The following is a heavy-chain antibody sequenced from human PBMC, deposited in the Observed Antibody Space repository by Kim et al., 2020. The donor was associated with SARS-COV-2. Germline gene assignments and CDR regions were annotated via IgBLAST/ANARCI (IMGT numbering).Heavy chain of an antibody. D-gene: IGHD3-22*01. V-gene: IGHV3-30*03. Sequence: GRFTISRDNSKNTLYLQMNSLRAEDTAVYYCATTYYYDSSGYYYIHQSDYWGQGTLVTVSS. J-gene: IGHJ4*02. CDR3: ATTYYYDSSGYYYIHQSDY.